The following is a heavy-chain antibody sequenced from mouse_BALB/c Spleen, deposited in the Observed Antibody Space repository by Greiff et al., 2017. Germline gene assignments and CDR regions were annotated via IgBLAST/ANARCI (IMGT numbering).Heavy chain of an antibody. Sequence: DVMLVESGGGLVQPKGSLKLSCAASGFTFNTYAMHWVCQAPGKGLEWVARIRSKSNNYATYYADSVKDRFTISRDDSQSMLYLQSNNLKTEDTAMYYGVREEWGSWFAYWGQGTLVTVSA. CDR2: IRSKSNNYAT. CDR1: GFTFNTYA. CDR3: VREEWGSWFAY. J-gene: IGHJ3*01. V-gene: IGHV10-3*03. D-gene: IGHD1-3*01.